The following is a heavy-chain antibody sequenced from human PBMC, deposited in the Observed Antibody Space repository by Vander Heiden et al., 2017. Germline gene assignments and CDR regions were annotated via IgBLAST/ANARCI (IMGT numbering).Heavy chain of an antibody. CDR3: ARRGPGIWGFDF. J-gene: IGHJ4*02. D-gene: IGHD3-10*01. CDR1: GHSVTHPDSY. CDR2: SPYSGPT. Sequence: QLLLQESGPGLVKPSETLSLTCAVSGHSVTHPDSYWGWFRQPPGKGLEWIGTSPYSGPTYYNPSLGGRVTISVGTSKNQFSLRLTSVTGADTAVYYCARRGPGIWGFDFWGQGTLVTVSS. V-gene: IGHV4-39*01.